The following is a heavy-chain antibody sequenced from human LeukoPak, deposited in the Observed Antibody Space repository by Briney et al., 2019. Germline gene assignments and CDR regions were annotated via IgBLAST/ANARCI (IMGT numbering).Heavy chain of an antibody. CDR2: ISWNSGSI. J-gene: IGHJ4*02. CDR1: GFTFDDYA. D-gene: IGHD6-13*01. V-gene: IGHV3-9*01. CDR3: AKRAFSAAGAEYYFDY. Sequence: PGGSLRLSCAASGFTFDDYAMHWVRQAPGKGLEWVSGISWNSGSIGYADSVKGRFTISRDNAKNSLYLQMNSLRAEDTALYYCAKRAFSAAGAEYYFDYWGQGTLVTVSS.